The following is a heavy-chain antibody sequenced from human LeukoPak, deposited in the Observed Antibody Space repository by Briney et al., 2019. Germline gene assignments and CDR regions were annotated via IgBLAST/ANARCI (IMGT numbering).Heavy chain of an antibody. CDR2: IRYDGSNK. D-gene: IGHD6-19*01. CDR3: ARKASGYSSGWGTG. Sequence: GGSLRLSCAASGFTFSSYGMHWVRQAPGKGLEWVAFIRYDGSNKYYADSVKGRFTISRDNSKNTLYLQMNSLRAGDTAVYYCARKASGYSSGWGTGWGQGTLVTVSS. V-gene: IGHV3-30*02. CDR1: GFTFSSYG. J-gene: IGHJ4*02.